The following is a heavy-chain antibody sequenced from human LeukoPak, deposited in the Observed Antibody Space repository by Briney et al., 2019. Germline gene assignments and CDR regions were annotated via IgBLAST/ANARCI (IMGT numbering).Heavy chain of an antibody. V-gene: IGHV4-38-2*02. J-gene: IGHJ6*03. Sequence: SETLSLTCTVSGYSISSGYYWGWIRQPPGKGLEWIGSGHHSGSTYYNASLKSRVTISLDTSKNQVSLKLRSVTVADTAVYYCARDAEWLTRWSNYYMDVWGKGTTVTVSS. D-gene: IGHD3-3*01. CDR3: ARDAEWLTRWSNYYMDV. CDR1: GYSISSGYY. CDR2: GHHSGST.